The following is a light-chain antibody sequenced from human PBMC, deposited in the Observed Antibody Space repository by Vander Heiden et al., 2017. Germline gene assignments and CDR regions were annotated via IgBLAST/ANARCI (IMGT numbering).Light chain of an antibody. CDR2: DAS. V-gene: IGKV1-13*02. CDR1: QGISSA. J-gene: IGKJ4*01. CDR3: QQFNSYPRLT. Sequence: QLPQSPSSLSAFVGDRVTITCRASQGISSAFAWYQQKPGKAPQLLIYDASTLESGVPSRFSGSGSGTDFTLTISGLQPEDFATYYCQQFNSYPRLTFGGGTKVEIK.